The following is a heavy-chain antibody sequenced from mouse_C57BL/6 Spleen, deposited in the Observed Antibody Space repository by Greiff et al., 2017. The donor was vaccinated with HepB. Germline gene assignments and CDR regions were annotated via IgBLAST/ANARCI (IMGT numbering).Heavy chain of an antibody. V-gene: IGHV1-42*01. Sequence: EVQLQQSGPELVKPGASVKISCKASGYSFTGYYMNWVKQSPEKSLEWIGEINPSTGGTTYNQKFKAKATLTVDKSSSTAYMQLKSLTSEDSAVYYCARGLLLRSSEEYFDVWGTGTTVTVSS. CDR1: GYSFTGYY. CDR2: INPSTGGT. D-gene: IGHD1-1*01. J-gene: IGHJ1*03. CDR3: ARGLLLRSSEEYFDV.